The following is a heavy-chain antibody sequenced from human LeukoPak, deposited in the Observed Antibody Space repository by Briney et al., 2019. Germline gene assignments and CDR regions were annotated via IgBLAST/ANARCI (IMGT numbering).Heavy chain of an antibody. J-gene: IGHJ4*02. D-gene: IGHD3-3*02. CDR2: IYSGGST. V-gene: IGHV3-53*01. CDR3: AGGSGIYDY. Sequence: HPGGSLTLSCAASGFTVSSNYMSWVRQAPGKGLEWVSVIYSGGSTYYADSVKGRFTISRDNSKNTLYLQMNSLRAEDTAVYYCAGGSGIYDYWGQGTLVTVSS. CDR1: GFTVSSNY.